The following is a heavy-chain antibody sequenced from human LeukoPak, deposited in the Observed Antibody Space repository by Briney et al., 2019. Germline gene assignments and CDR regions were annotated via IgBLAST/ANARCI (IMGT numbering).Heavy chain of an antibody. V-gene: IGHV3-7*05. J-gene: IGHJ5*02. CDR1: GFTFSSYA. D-gene: IGHD1-26*01. CDR2: IKEDGSER. CDR3: ARARST. Sequence: GGSLRLSCAASGFTFSSYAMSWVRQAPGKGLEWVANIKEDGSERYYVDSVRGRFTISRDNAQNSLYLQMNSLRGEDTAIYYCARARSTWGQGALVTVSS.